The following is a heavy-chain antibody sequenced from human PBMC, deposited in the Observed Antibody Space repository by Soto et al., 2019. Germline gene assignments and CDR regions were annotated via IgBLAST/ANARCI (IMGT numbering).Heavy chain of an antibody. V-gene: IGHV3-73*02. CDR1: GFTFSVCA. Sequence: EVQLVESGGGLVQPGGSLKLSCAVSGFTFSVCAIHWVRQASGKGLEWVGRIRSKADNYATAYGASVKGRFSISRDDSKNTAFLQMSSLNTEDTAVYYCARLAEWEYFDCMDVWGQGTTVTVSS. D-gene: IGHD1-26*01. CDR2: IRSKADNYAT. CDR3: ARLAEWEYFDCMDV. J-gene: IGHJ6*02.